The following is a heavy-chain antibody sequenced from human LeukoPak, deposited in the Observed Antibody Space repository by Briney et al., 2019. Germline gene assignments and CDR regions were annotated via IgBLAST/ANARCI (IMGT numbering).Heavy chain of an antibody. Sequence: ASVKVSCKASGYTFTSYDINWVRQATGQGLEWMGWMNPNSGNTGYAQKFQGRVTMTTDTSTSTAYMELRSLRSDDTAVYYCARDLGWEKLASDYWGQGTLVTVSS. CDR3: ARDLGWEKLASDY. CDR2: MNPNSGNT. D-gene: IGHD1-26*01. J-gene: IGHJ4*02. V-gene: IGHV1-8*01. CDR1: GYTFTSYD.